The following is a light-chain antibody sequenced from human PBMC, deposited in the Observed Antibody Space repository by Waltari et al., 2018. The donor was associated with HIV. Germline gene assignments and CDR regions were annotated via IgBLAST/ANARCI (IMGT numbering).Light chain of an antibody. Sequence: QSITISCTGTSSEVGGYNYVPWYQQHPGKAPKLMIYEVSNRPSGVSNRFSGSKSGNTASLTISGLQAEDEADYYCSSYASSSTPYVFGTGTKVTVL. CDR1: SSEVGGYNY. V-gene: IGLV2-14*01. J-gene: IGLJ1*01. CDR3: SSYASSSTPYV. CDR2: EVS.